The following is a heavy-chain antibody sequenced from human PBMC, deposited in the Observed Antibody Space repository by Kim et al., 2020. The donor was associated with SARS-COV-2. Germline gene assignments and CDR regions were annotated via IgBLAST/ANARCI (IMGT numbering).Heavy chain of an antibody. CDR2: INHSGTA. CDR1: GGSFNGYY. Sequence: SETLSLTCAVYGGSFNGYYWSWIRQPPGKGLEWIGEINHSGTANYNPSLKSRVTISIDMSKNQFSLKLSSVTAADTGFYYCTRGMVGVVPAPILGIGPHYDYFIMDVCGHGTTVTVSS. V-gene: IGHV4-34*01. D-gene: IGHD2-2*02. J-gene: IGHJ6*02. CDR3: TRGMVGVVPAPILGIGPHYDYFIMDV.